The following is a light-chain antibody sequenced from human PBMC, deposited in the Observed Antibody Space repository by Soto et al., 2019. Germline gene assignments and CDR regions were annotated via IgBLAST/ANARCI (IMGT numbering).Light chain of an antibody. V-gene: IGKV1-5*01. CDR1: LSVSNW. CDR3: QQYESYMT. Sequence: IQMPQSPYTLSASVGDRVTITCRASLSVSNWLAWYQQKPGKTPKLLIYDASSLESGVPSRFSGSGSGTEFTLTISSLQPDDSANYYCQQYESYMTFGQGTNVDI. CDR2: DAS. J-gene: IGKJ1*01.